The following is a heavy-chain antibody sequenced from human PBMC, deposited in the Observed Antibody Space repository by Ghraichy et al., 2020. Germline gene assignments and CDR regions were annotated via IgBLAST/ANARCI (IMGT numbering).Heavy chain of an antibody. CDR1: GYTFTSYY. CDR3: ARDGTPYASSGYLLDY. CDR2: INPSGGST. D-gene: IGHD3-22*01. J-gene: IGHJ4*02. Sequence: ASVKVSCKASGYTFTSYYMHWVRQAPGQGLEWMGIINPSGGSTSYAQKFQGRVTMTRDTSTSTVYMELSSLRSEDTAVYYCARDGTPYASSGYLLDYWGQGTLVTVSS. V-gene: IGHV1-46*01.